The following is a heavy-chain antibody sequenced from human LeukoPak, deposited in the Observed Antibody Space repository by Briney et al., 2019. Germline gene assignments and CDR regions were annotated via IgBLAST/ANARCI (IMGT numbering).Heavy chain of an antibody. Sequence: QPGGSLRLSCAASEFTFGDYWMSWVRQAPGKGPEWVANIKKDGSEEHYVDSVKGRFTVSRDNAKNSLFLQMNSLRVEDTAVYYCATYDNWVAGDVWGQGTTVSVSS. J-gene: IGHJ6*02. V-gene: IGHV3-7*01. CDR2: IKKDGSEE. D-gene: IGHD1-20*01. CDR1: EFTFGDYW. CDR3: ATYDNWVAGDV.